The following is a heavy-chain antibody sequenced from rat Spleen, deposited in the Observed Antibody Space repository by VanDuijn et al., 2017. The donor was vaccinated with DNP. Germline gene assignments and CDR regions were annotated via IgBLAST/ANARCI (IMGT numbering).Heavy chain of an antibody. CDR2: ISYDGSDT. CDR3: ARSWGDDGYPPFAY. CDR1: GITFSDHN. D-gene: IGHD1-12*03. J-gene: IGHJ3*01. Sequence: EVQLVESGGGLVQPGRSLKLSCAVSGITFSDHNMAWVRQAPKKGLGWVATISYDGSDTSYSDSVKGRFSLSRDNAKSTLYLQMDSLRSEDTATYYCARSWGDDGYPPFAYWGQGTLVTVSS. V-gene: IGHV5-7*01.